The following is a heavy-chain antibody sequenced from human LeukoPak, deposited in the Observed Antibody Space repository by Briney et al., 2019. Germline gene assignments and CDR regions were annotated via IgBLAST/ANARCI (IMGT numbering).Heavy chain of an antibody. CDR1: GFTFSNYA. V-gene: IGHV3-23*01. D-gene: IGHD5-12*01. J-gene: IGHJ4*02. CDR2: IIGSNGAT. CDR3: VKGGYDYIEIAYFDY. Sequence: GGSLRLSCAASGFTFSNYAMNWVRQAPGRGLEWVSLIIGSNGATFYADSVKGRFTISRDTSKNTLYLQMNSLRAEDTAVYYCVKGGYDYIEIAYFDYWGQGALVTVSS.